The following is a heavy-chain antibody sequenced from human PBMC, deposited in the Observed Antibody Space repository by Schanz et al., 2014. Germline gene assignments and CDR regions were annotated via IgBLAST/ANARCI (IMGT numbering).Heavy chain of an antibody. V-gene: IGHV3-30*19. Sequence: QAQLMESGGGVVQPGTSLILSCSVSGFSLNTYGIHWFRQPAGKGLEWVAVISYDGSNKYYADSVKGRFTMSRDNSKNTLYLQMNSLRAEDTAVYYCARDGDRFYHNYYMDVWGKGTTVTVSS. CDR3: ARDGDRFYHNYYMDV. D-gene: IGHD4-17*01. CDR1: GFSLNTYG. J-gene: IGHJ6*03. CDR2: ISYDGSNK.